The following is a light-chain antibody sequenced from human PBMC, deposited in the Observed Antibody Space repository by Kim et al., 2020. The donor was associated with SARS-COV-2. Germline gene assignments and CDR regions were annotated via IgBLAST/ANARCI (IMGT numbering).Light chain of an antibody. Sequence: DIQMTQSPSSLSASVGDRVTITCRASQSISSYLNWYQQKPGKAPKLLIYAASSLQSGVPSRFSGSGSGTDFTLTISSLQPEDFVTYYCQQSYSTPRTFGGGTKVDIK. J-gene: IGKJ4*01. CDR3: QQSYSTPRT. CDR1: QSISSY. V-gene: IGKV1-39*01. CDR2: AAS.